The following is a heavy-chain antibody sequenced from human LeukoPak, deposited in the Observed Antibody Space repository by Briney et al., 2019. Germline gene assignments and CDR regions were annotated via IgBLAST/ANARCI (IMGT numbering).Heavy chain of an antibody. Sequence: PSETLSLTCTVSGGSISTANYYWGWVRQPPGKGLEWIGNIFYSGSTYYSPPLKSRLTISLDTSRNQFSLKLSSVTAADTAVYYCAREGIEVEGPLNAFDIWGQGTMVTVSS. V-gene: IGHV4-39*07. CDR3: AREGIEVEGPLNAFDI. D-gene: IGHD2-15*01. CDR2: IFYSGST. J-gene: IGHJ3*02. CDR1: GGSISTANYY.